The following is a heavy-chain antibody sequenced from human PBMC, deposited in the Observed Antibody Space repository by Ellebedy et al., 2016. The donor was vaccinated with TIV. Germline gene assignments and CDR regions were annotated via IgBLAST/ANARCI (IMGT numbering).Heavy chain of an antibody. V-gene: IGHV4-30-4*01. CDR3: ARGLTGNAFDI. CDR1: GGSINSGDYY. J-gene: IGHJ3*02. D-gene: IGHD1-20*01. Sequence: MPSETLSLTCTVPGGSINSGDYYWSWIRQPPGKGLEWVGYIYYSGSAYYNSSLKGRVKISVDRSKKQISLELNSVTAADTAVYFCARGLTGNAFDIWGQGTMFTVS. CDR2: IYYSGSA.